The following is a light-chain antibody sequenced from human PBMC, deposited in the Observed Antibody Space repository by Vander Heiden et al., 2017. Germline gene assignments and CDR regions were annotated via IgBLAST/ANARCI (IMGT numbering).Light chain of an antibody. CDR1: VLAKKY. V-gene: IGLV3-27*01. J-gene: IGLJ3*02. CDR3: YCAADNNLV. Sequence: SYELTQPFSVSPSPGQAARITCSGDVLAKKYARWFQQKPGQAPVVVIYKDTERPSGIPERFSGSDSGTTVTLTISGAQVEDEADYFCYCAADNNLVFGGGTKLTVL. CDR2: KDT.